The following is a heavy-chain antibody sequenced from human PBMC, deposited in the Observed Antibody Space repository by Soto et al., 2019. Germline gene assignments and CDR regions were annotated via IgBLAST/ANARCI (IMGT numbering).Heavy chain of an antibody. V-gene: IGHV3-48*03. CDR2: ISSSGSTI. CDR1: GFTFSSYE. Sequence: EVQLVESGGGLVQPGGSLRLSCAASGFTFSSYEMNWVRQAPGKGLEWVSYISSSGSTIYYADSVKGRFTISRDNAKNSLYLQMNSLRAEDTAVYYCARDPRGGDYGGSYWYFDLWGRGTLVTVSS. D-gene: IGHD4-17*01. J-gene: IGHJ2*01. CDR3: ARDPRGGDYGGSYWYFDL.